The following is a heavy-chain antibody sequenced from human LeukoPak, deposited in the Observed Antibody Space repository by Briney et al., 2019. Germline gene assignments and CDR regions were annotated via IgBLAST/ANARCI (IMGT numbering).Heavy chain of an antibody. CDR2: IWYDGSNK. J-gene: IGHJ6*03. Sequence: PGGSLRLSCAASGFTFSSYGMHWVRQAPGKGLEWVAVIWYDGSNKYYADSVKGRFTISRDNSKNTLYLQMNSLRAEDTAVYYCAREPSSSWQYYYCYYMDVWGKGTTVTVSS. V-gene: IGHV3-33*01. CDR1: GFTFSSYG. CDR3: AREPSSSWQYYYCYYMDV. D-gene: IGHD6-13*01.